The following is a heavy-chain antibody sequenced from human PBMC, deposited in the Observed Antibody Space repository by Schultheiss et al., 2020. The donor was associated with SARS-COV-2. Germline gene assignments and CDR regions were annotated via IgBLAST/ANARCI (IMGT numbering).Heavy chain of an antibody. V-gene: IGHV3-30*03. D-gene: IGHD6-13*01. CDR3: ARDLGYSSSWYLSPGDY. CDR1: GFTFSSYG. Sequence: GGSLRLSCAASGFTFSSYGMHWVRQAPGKGLEWVAVISYDGSNKYYADSVKGRFTISRDNSKNTLYLQMNSLRAEDTAVYYCARDLGYSSSWYLSPGDYWGQGTLVTVSS. J-gene: IGHJ4*02. CDR2: ISYDGSNK.